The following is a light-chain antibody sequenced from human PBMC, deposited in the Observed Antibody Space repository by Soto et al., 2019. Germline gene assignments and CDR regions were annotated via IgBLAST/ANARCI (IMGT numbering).Light chain of an antibody. CDR2: GAS. Sequence: EIVMTQSPATLSVSPGERATLSCRATQSVSSNLAWYQQKPGQAPRLLIYGASTTATGIPARFRRSGSGTEFTLTISSLQSEDFAVYYCQQYNNWPPEYTFGQGTKLEIK. J-gene: IGKJ2*01. CDR3: QQYNNWPPEYT. V-gene: IGKV3-15*01. CDR1: QSVSSN.